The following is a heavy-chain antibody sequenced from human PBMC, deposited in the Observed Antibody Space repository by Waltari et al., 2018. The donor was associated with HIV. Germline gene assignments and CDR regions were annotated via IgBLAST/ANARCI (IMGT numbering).Heavy chain of an antibody. D-gene: IGHD1-26*01. J-gene: IGHJ4*02. CDR1: GNTFYSHYY. CDR2: TSQPGSA. CDR3: ARVIRALSGTYSSYYFDF. V-gene: IGHV4-38-2*02. Sequence: QVHLQESGPGIVTPSATLSLTCSVSGNTFYSHYYLGCSRPAPGKGLQWIASTSQPGSAIYHASLKSRVSVSFDTSNDQLSLKLRSVTAADTALYFCARVIRALSGTYSSYYFDFWGQGIMVTVSS.